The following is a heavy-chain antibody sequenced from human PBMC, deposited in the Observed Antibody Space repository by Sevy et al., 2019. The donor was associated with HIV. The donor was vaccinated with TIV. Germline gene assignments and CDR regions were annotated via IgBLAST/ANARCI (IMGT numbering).Heavy chain of an antibody. CDR3: ARVPLYSDSHINDY. CDR2: LSGTGNTI. J-gene: IGHJ4*02. V-gene: IGHV3-48*04. CDR1: GFTFSPYS. D-gene: IGHD3-22*01. Sequence: GGSLRLSCTASGFTFSPYSMNWIRRAPGKGLEWLSYLSGTGNTIDYAGSVKGRFTISRDNTKNSLYLQMNSLRAEDTAVYYCARVPLYSDSHINDYWGQGTLVTVSS.